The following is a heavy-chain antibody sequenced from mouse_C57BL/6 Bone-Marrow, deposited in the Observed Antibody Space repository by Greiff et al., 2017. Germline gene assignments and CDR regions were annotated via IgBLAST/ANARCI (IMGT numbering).Heavy chain of an antibody. V-gene: IGHV1-55*01. Sequence: VQLQQPGAELVKPGASVKMSCKASGYTFTSYWITWVKQRPGQGLEWVGDIYPGSGSTNYNEKFKSKATLTVDTSSSTAYMQLSSLTSEDSAVYYCARGYDGYYRTWFAYWGQGTLVTVSA. CDR3: ARGYDGYYRTWFAY. D-gene: IGHD2-3*01. J-gene: IGHJ3*01. CDR1: GYTFTSYW. CDR2: IYPGSGST.